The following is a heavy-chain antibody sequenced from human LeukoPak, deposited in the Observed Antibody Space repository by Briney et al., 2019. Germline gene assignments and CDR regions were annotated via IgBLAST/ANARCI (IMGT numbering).Heavy chain of an antibody. CDR2: IYHSGRT. CDR1: GYSISSGYY. Sequence: SETLSLTCTVSGYSISSGYYWGWIRQPPGKGLEWIGSIYHSGRTFYNPSLKSRVTISVDTSRNQFSLKLNSVTAADTAVYYCAKSNGYGLIDIWGQGTMVTVSS. V-gene: IGHV4-38-2*02. CDR3: AKSNGYGLIDI. D-gene: IGHD3-10*01. J-gene: IGHJ3*02.